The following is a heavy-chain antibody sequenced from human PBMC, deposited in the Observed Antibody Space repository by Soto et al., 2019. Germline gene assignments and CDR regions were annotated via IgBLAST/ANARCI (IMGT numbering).Heavy chain of an antibody. J-gene: IGHJ4*02. CDR2: IYYSGST. CDR3: AGGTRYYFDY. D-gene: IGHD2-15*01. Sequence: PSETLSLTCTVSGGSISSYYWSWIRQPPGKGLEWIGYIYYSGSTNYNPSLKSRVTISVDTSKNQFSLKLSSVTAADTAVYYCAGGTRYYFDYWGQGTLVTVSS. V-gene: IGHV4-59*01. CDR1: GGSISSYY.